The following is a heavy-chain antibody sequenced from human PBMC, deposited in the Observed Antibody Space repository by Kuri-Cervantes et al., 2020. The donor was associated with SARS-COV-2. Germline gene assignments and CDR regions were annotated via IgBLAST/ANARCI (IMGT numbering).Heavy chain of an antibody. CDR3: ARGLGSGYYYGSFDY. CDR2: IYYNGST. CDR1: GYSISSGYY. V-gene: IGHV4-38-2*02. J-gene: IGHJ4*02. Sequence: SETLSLTCTVSGYSISSGYYWGWIRQPPGKGLEWVGYIYYNGSTYYNPSLRSRVIVSVDTSKNQFSLKLSSVTAADTAVYYCARGLGSGYYYGSFDYWGQGTLVTVSS. D-gene: IGHD3-22*01.